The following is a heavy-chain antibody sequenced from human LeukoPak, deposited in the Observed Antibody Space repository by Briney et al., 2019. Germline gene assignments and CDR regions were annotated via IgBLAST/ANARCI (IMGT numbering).Heavy chain of an antibody. D-gene: IGHD1-1*01. CDR3: ARQDKDNWNDWAPWFGP. Sequence: GESLKISCKGSGYSFTSYWIGWVRQMPGKGLEWMGIIYPGDSDTRYSPSFQGQVTISADKSISTAYLQWGSLKASDTAMYYCARQDKDNWNDWAPWFGPWGQGTLVTVSS. CDR1: GYSFTSYW. CDR2: IYPGDSDT. V-gene: IGHV5-51*01. J-gene: IGHJ5*02.